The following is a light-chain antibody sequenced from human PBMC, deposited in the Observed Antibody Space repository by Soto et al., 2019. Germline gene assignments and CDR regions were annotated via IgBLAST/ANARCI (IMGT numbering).Light chain of an antibody. Sequence: DIVLTQSLATLSLSPGERATLYCGASQRVSGGFLAWYQQKPGQAPRLLIYGASNRATGIPDRFSGSGSGSDFTLTISRLEPEDFAVYYCQQYGSSGTFGQGTKVDIK. V-gene: IGKV3-20*01. CDR3: QQYGSSGT. CDR2: GAS. CDR1: QRVSGGF. J-gene: IGKJ1*01.